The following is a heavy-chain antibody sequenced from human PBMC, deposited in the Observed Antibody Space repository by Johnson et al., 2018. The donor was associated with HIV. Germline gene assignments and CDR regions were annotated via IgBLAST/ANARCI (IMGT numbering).Heavy chain of an antibody. D-gene: IGHD3-10*01. J-gene: IGHJ3*02. V-gene: IGHV3-33*01. CDR1: GFTFSSHG. CDR2: IWYDGSTK. Sequence: QVQLVESGGGVVQPGRSLRLSCAASGFTFSSHGMHWVRQAPGKGLEWVAVIWYDGSTKYYADSVKGRFTISRDNSKNTLYLQMNSLRVEDTAVYYCASEVRGVLDIWGQGTMVTVSS. CDR3: ASEVRGVLDI.